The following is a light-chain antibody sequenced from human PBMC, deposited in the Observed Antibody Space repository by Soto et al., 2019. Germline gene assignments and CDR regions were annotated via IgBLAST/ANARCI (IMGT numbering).Light chain of an antibody. CDR3: SSYTSSSTPVV. V-gene: IGLV2-14*01. Sequence: SALTQPASVSGSPGQSFTISCTGTSSDVGGYNYVSWYQQHPGKAPKLMIYDVSNRPSGVSNRFSGSKSGNTASLTISGLQAEDEADYYCSSYTSSSTPVVFGGGTKLPS. CDR1: SSDVGGYNY. CDR2: DVS. J-gene: IGLJ2*01.